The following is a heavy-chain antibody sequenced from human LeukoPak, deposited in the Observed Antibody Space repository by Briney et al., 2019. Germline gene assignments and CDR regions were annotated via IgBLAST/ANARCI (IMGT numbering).Heavy chain of an antibody. V-gene: IGHV3-30-3*01. CDR2: ISYDGSNK. D-gene: IGHD2-21*02. CDR3: ARGDRSDAFDI. J-gene: IGHJ3*02. CDR1: GFTFSSYA. Sequence: PGGSLRLSCAASGFTFSSYAMHWVRQAPGKGLEWVAVISYDGSNKYYADSVKGRFTISRDNSKNTLYLQMNSLRAEDTAVYYCARGDRSDAFDIWGQGTMVTVSS.